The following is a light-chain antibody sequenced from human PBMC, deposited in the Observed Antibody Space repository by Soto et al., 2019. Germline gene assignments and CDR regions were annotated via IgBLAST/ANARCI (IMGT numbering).Light chain of an antibody. Sequence: QSALTQPASVSGSPGQSITISCTGTSSDVGAYNRVSWSQQHPGEVPKLIIYEVSKRPSGVSNRFSGSRSGNTASLTISGLQPEDEADYYCSSFTYSSTWVFGGGTKVTGL. CDR2: EVS. V-gene: IGLV2-14*01. CDR1: SSDVGAYNR. CDR3: SSFTYSSTWV. J-gene: IGLJ3*02.